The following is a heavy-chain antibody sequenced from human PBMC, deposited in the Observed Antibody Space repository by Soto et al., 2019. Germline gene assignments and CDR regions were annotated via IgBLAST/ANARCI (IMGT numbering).Heavy chain of an antibody. D-gene: IGHD4-17*01. CDR3: ARVQTVTTEEYYFDY. CDR1: GFTFSDYY. CDR2: ISSSSSYT. V-gene: IGHV3-11*06. J-gene: IGHJ4*02. Sequence: GGSLRLSCAASGFTFSDYYMSWIRQAPGKGLEWVSYISSSSSYTNYADSVKGRFTISRDNAKNSLYLQMNSLRAEDTAVYYCARVQTVTTEEYYFDYWGQGTLVTVSS.